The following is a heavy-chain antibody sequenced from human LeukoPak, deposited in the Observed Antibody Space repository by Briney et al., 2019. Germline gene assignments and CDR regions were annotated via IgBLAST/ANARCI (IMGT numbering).Heavy chain of an antibody. CDR1: GFTFSSYG. J-gene: IGHJ4*02. Sequence: PGGSLRLSCAASGFTFSSYGMHWVRQAPGKGLEWVSYISSSSTIYYADSVKGRFTISRDNAKNSLYLQMNSLRAEDTAVYYCARRLGGYWGQGTLVTVSS. CDR3: ARRLGGY. V-gene: IGHV3-48*01. CDR2: ISSSSTI.